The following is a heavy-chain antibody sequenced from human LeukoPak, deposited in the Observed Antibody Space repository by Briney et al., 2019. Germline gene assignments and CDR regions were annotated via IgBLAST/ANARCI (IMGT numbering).Heavy chain of an antibody. J-gene: IGHJ4*02. CDR1: GFTFSSYW. CDR3: ARGNYYCSGTSCYTFLDY. V-gene: IGHV3-74*01. Sequence: PGGSLRLSCAASGFTFSSYWMHWVRQAPGKGLVWVSRINSDGSSTSYADSVKGRFTISRDNAKNTLYLQMNSLRAEDTAVYYCARGNYYCSGTSCYTFLDYWGQGTLVTVSS. D-gene: IGHD2-2*02. CDR2: INSDGSST.